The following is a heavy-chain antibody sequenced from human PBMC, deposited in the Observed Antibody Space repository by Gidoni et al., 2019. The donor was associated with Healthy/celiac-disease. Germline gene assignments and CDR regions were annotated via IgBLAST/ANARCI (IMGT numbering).Heavy chain of an antibody. J-gene: IGHJ6*03. CDR3: ARGGGALDYYYYYYMDV. Sequence: EVQLVESGGGLVQPGGSLRLSCAASGFTVSSNYMSWVRQAPGKGLEWVSVIYSGGSTYYADSVKGRFTISRDNSKNTLYLQMNSLRAEDTAVYYCARGGGALDYYYYYYMDVWGKGTTVTVSS. CDR2: IYSGGST. V-gene: IGHV3-66*02. D-gene: IGHD2-21*01. CDR1: GFTVSSNY.